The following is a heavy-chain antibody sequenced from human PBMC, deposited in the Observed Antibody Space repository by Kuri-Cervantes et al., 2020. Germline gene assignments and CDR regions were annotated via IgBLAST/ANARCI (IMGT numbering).Heavy chain of an antibody. V-gene: IGHV1-2*04. CDR1: GYTFTGYY. CDR3: ARDKGYCSGGSCYGGGFADY. CDR2: INPNSGGT. J-gene: IGHJ4*02. D-gene: IGHD2-15*01. Sequence: ASVKVSCKASGYTFTGYYMHWVRQAPGQGLEWMGWINPNSGGTNYAQKFQGWVTMTRDTSISTAYMELSRLRSDDTAVYYCARDKGYCSGGSCYGGGFADYWGQGTLVTVSS.